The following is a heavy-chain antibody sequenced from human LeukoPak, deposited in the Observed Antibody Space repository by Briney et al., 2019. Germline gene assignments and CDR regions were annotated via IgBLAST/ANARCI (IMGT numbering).Heavy chain of an antibody. CDR3: AKKAQYDGHYPLDY. CDR1: GFTFSSYS. CDR2: TSDRGDYT. V-gene: IGHV3-23*01. Sequence: GGSLRLSCAASGFTFSSYSMSWVRQAPGKGLEWVSGTSDRGDYTYYADSVKGRFTISRDTSKNTLYLQMNSLRAEDTALYFCAKKAQYDGHYPLDYWGQGTLVTVSS. J-gene: IGHJ4*02. D-gene: IGHD4/OR15-4a*01.